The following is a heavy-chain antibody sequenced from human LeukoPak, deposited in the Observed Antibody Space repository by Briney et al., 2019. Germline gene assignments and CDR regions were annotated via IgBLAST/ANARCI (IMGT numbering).Heavy chain of an antibody. CDR1: GFTFSSYS. CDR3: AGPSGWYISDAFDI. CDR2: ISSSSSYI. J-gene: IGHJ3*02. D-gene: IGHD6-19*01. Sequence: GGSLRLSCAASGFTFSSYSMNWVRQAPGKGLEWVSSISSSSSYIYYADSVKGRFTISRDNAKNSLYLQMNSLRAEDTAVYYCAGPSGWYISDAFDIWGQGTMVTVSS. V-gene: IGHV3-21*01.